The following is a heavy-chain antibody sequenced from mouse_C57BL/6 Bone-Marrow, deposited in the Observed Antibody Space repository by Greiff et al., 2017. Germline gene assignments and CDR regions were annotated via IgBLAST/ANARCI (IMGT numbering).Heavy chain of an antibody. V-gene: IGHV1-82*01. CDR2: IYPGDGDT. J-gene: IGHJ2*01. CDR1: GYAFSSSW. Sequence: QVQLKESGPELVKPGASVKISCKASGYAFSSSWMNWVKQRPGKGLEWIGRIYPGDGDTNYNGKFKGKATLTSDKSSSTAYMQLSSLTSEDSAVYFCARGGYYWGQGTTLTVSS. CDR3: ARGGYY.